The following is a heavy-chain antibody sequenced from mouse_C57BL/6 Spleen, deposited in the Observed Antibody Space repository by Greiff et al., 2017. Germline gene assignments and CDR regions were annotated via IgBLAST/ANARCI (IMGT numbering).Heavy chain of an antibody. CDR3: ARSRIYYDYDGDY. J-gene: IGHJ2*01. CDR2: ISSGSSTI. Sequence: EVKLVESGGGLVKPGGSLKLSCAASGFTFSDYGMHWVRQAPEKGLEWVAYISSGSSTIYYADTVKGRFTISRDNATNTLFLQMTSLRSEDTAMYYCARSRIYYDYDGDYWGQGTTLTVSS. D-gene: IGHD2-4*01. V-gene: IGHV5-17*01. CDR1: GFTFSDYG.